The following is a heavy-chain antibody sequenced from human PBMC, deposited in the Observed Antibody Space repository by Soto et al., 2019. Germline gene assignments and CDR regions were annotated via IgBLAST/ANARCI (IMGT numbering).Heavy chain of an antibody. Sequence: GGSLRLSCAASGFTFSSYAMHWVRQAPGKGLEWVAVISYDGSNKYYADSVKGRFTISRDNSKNTLYLQMNSLRAEDTAVYYCARQAQYNWNYEYYFDYWGQGTLVTVSS. CDR2: ISYDGSNK. CDR1: GFTFSSYA. J-gene: IGHJ4*02. CDR3: ARQAQYNWNYEYYFDY. D-gene: IGHD1-7*01. V-gene: IGHV3-30*04.